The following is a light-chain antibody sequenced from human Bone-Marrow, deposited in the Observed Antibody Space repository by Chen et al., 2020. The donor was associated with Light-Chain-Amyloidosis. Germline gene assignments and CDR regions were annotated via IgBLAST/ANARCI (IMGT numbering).Light chain of an antibody. CDR1: QDISNY. J-gene: IGKJ4*01. Sequence: DIQMTQSPSSLSASVGDRDSITCQASQDISNYLNWYLQKPGEAPKLLIYDASNLGAGVPSRFSGGRSGTHFTLTISSLQPEDVATFYCQQYHTLPLTFGGGTKLEIK. CDR2: DAS. V-gene: IGKV1-33*01. CDR3: QQYHTLPLT.